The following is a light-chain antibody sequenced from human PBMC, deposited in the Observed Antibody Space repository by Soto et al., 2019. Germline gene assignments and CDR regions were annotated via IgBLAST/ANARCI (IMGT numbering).Light chain of an antibody. Sequence: IGLTQSPGTLSLSPGERATLSCRASQSVNRRSLAWYQQKPGQAPRLLISTISNRATGIPDRFSGSGSGADFTLTISRLEPEDFAVYYCQQYDNSRTFGQGTKVEIK. V-gene: IGKV3-20*01. CDR3: QQYDNSRT. CDR1: QSVNRRS. J-gene: IGKJ1*01. CDR2: TIS.